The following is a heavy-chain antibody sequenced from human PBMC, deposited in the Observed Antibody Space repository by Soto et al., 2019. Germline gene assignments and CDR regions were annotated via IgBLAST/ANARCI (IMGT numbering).Heavy chain of an antibody. Sequence: RLSCAASGWTFSSSGWQWVRQAPGKGLEWVALISFDGTTKYFADSVRGRFTISRDNSKNTLYLQMNSLRAEDTAVYYCAREYSSGWLRHFEYWGQGTLVTVSS. CDR3: AREYSSGWLRHFEY. CDR2: ISFDGTTK. V-gene: IGHV3-30-3*01. CDR1: GWTFSSSG. D-gene: IGHD6-19*01. J-gene: IGHJ4*02.